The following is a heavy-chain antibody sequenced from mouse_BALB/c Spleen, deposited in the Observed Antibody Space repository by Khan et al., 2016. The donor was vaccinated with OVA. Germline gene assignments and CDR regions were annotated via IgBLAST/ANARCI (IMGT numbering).Heavy chain of an antibody. D-gene: IGHD1-1*01. CDR2: IAPGSDSS. Sequence: DLVKPGASVRLSCKASGYTFTSYWINWTKQRPGQGLEWIGQIAPGSDSSYYNEIFKGKATLTVDASSPTAYIQLSSLSSEDSAVDFCARSNYYGSGLYAMDYWGQGTSVTVSS. J-gene: IGHJ4*01. V-gene: IGHV1S41*01. CDR3: ARSNYYGSGLYAMDY. CDR1: GYTFTSYW.